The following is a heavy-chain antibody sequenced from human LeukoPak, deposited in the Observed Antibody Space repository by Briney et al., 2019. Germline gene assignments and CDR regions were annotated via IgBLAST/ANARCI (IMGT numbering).Heavy chain of an antibody. CDR3: ARHYDILTGSSSGWFDP. CDR1: GGSISSYY. J-gene: IGHJ5*02. V-gene: IGHV4-59*08. Sequence: SETLSLTCTVSGGSISSYYWSWIRQPPGKGLEWIGYIYYSGSTNCNPSLKSRVTISVDTSKNQFSLKLSSVTAADTAVYYCARHYDILTGSSSGWFDPWGQGTLVTVSS. CDR2: IYYSGST. D-gene: IGHD3-9*01.